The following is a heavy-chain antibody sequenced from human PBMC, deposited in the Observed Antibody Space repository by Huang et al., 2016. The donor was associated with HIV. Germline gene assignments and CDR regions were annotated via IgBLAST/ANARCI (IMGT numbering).Heavy chain of an antibody. CDR3: ARRFSSSSGYFDY. CDR2: FFPDDSDT. J-gene: IGHJ4*02. Sequence: VQLVQSGAEVKKPGESLKLSCKGSGYSFSSYWIAWVRQMPRKGLEWMGVFFPDDSDTTYSPSFEGQVTISADKSIGTAYLQWSSLKASDTAMYYCARRFSSSSGYFDYWGQGSLVTVSS. D-gene: IGHD6-6*01. CDR1: GYSFSSYW. V-gene: IGHV5-51*01.